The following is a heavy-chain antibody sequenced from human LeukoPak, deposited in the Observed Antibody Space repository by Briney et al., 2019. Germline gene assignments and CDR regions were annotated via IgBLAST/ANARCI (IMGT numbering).Heavy chain of an antibody. J-gene: IGHJ4*02. D-gene: IGHD4-11*01. CDR1: GFTFSDYY. V-gene: IGHV3-11*06. Sequence: PVVSLRLSRAASGFTFSDYYMSWIRQAPGKGLEWVSYISSSSSYTNYADSVKGRFTISRDNAKNSLYLQMNSLRAEDTAVYYCARDLSNSSPYFDYWGQGTLVTVSS. CDR2: ISSSSSYT. CDR3: ARDLSNSSPYFDY.